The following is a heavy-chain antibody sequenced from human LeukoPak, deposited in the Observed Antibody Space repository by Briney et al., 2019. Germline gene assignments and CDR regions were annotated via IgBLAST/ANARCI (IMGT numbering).Heavy chain of an antibody. CDR2: IIPIFGTA. CDR3: ARVRPYCGGDCPYDY. V-gene: IGHV1-69*13. D-gene: IGHD2-21*02. CDR1: GGTFSSYA. J-gene: IGHJ4*02. Sequence: SVKVSCKASGGTFSSYAISWVRQAPGQGLEWMGGIIPIFGTANYAQKFQGRVTITADESTSTAYMELSSLRSEDTAVYYCARVRPYCGGDCPYDYWGQGTLVTVSS.